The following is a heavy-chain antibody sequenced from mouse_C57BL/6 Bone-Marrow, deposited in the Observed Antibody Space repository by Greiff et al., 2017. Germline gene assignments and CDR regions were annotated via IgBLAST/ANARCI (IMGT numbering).Heavy chain of an antibody. CDR2: IDPENGDT. V-gene: IGHV14-4*01. J-gene: IGHJ3*01. CDR3: TVSTMVTTTFAY. Sequence: VQLQQSGAELVRPGASVKLSCTASGFNIKDDYMHWVKQRPDQGLEWIGWIDPENGDTEYASKFQGKATITADTSSNTAYLQLSSLTSEDTAFYYCTVSTMVTTTFAYWGQGTLVTVSA. D-gene: IGHD2-2*01. CDR1: GFNIKDDY.